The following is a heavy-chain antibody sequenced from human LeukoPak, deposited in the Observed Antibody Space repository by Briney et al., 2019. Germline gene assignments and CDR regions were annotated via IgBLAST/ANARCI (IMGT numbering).Heavy chain of an antibody. D-gene: IGHD6-13*01. V-gene: IGHV4-59*01. Sequence: AETLSLTCTVSGGSISNYYWSWLRQPAAKGLEWRGYISYSGHTNYNPSLNSRVTISADTSNNPFSLKVNSVTAADTAVYYFAGSSSWYEGWFDPWGQGTLVTVSS. J-gene: IGHJ5*02. CDR3: AGSSSWYEGWFDP. CDR2: ISYSGHT. CDR1: GGSISNYY.